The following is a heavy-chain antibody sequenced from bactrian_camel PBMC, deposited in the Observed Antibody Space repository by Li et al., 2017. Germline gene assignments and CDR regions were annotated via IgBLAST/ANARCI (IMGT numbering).Heavy chain of an antibody. Sequence: VQLVESGGGSVQSGGSLRLSCVVSGYTDGLHRMTWVRQAQGKGLEWVSAINGGGSNTGYADSVKGRFTISQDNAKKTLYLQMNSLKPEDTAMYYCAADPFSKCPGVLIYDYRDWGQGTQVTVS. CDR1: GYTDGLHR. CDR3: AADPFSKCPGVLIYDYRD. D-gene: IGHD2*01. V-gene: IGHV3S42*01. CDR2: INGGGSNT. J-gene: IGHJ4*01.